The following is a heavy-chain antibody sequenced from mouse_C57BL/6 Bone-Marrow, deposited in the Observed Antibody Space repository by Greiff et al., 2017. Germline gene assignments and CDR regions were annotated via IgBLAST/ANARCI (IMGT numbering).Heavy chain of an antibody. D-gene: IGHD1-1*01. CDR2: INPNNGGT. J-gene: IGHJ1*03. V-gene: IGHV1-22*01. CDR3: APNYYGSSYWYFDV. CDR1: GYTFTDYN. Sequence: EVQLQQSGPELVKPGASVKMSCKASGYTFTDYNMHWVKQSHGKSLEWIGYINPNNGGTSYNQKFKGKATLTVNKSSSTAYMELRSLTSEDSAVYYCAPNYYGSSYWYFDVWGTGTTVTVSS.